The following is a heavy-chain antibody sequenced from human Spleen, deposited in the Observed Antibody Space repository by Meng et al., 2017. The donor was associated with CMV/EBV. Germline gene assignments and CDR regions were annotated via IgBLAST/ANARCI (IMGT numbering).Heavy chain of an antibody. CDR1: SNAW. D-gene: IGHD3-3*01. CDR3: TTRLLQWLLYGGAWPSDY. V-gene: IGHV3-15*07. CDR2: IKSKSDGGTT. Sequence: SNAWMNWVRQAPGKGLEWVGGIKSKSDGGTTDYAAPMKGRFIISRDDSKKTLYLQMNGVKNEDTAVYYCTTRLLQWLLYGGAWPSDYWGQGTLVTVSS. J-gene: IGHJ4*02.